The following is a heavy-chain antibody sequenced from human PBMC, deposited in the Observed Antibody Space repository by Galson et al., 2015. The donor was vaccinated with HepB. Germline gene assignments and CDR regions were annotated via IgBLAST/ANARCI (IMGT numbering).Heavy chain of an antibody. D-gene: IGHD3-3*01. CDR3: AREGFSQYDSIDY. Sequence: SVKVSCKASGYTFTGYYMHWVRQAPGQGLEWMGRINPNSGGTNYAQKFQGRVTMTRDTSISTAYMELSRLRSDDTAVYYCAREGFSQYDSIDYWGQGTLVTVSS. V-gene: IGHV1-2*06. J-gene: IGHJ4*02. CDR2: INPNSGGT. CDR1: GYTFTGYY.